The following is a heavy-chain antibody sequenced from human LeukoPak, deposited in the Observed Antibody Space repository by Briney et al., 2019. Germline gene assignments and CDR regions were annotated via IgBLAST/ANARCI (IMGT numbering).Heavy chain of an antibody. Sequence: PGGSLRLSCAASGFTFSDYWMTWVRQAPGKGLEWVANIHRDGSDKYYVDSVKGRFTISRDNAKNSLYLQMNSLRGEDTAVYYRAKNRTAHDYWGQGTLVTVSS. V-gene: IGHV3-7*02. J-gene: IGHJ4*02. CDR3: AKNRTAHDY. D-gene: IGHD5-18*01. CDR2: IHRDGSDK. CDR1: GFTFSDYW.